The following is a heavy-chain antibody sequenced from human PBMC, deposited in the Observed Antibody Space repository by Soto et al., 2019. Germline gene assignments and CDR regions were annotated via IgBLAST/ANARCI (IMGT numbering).Heavy chain of an antibody. CDR1: GYSFTSYA. Sequence: EVQLVQSGAEVKKPGESLKISCKGSGYSFTSYAMSWVRQAPGKGLEWVSAISGSGGSTYYADSVKGRFTISRDNSKNTLYLQMNSLRAEDTAVYYCAKDPVGPRVAGTCDYWGQGTLVTVSS. CDR2: ISGSGGST. J-gene: IGHJ4*02. D-gene: IGHD6-19*01. CDR3: AKDPVGPRVAGTCDY. V-gene: IGHV3-23*04.